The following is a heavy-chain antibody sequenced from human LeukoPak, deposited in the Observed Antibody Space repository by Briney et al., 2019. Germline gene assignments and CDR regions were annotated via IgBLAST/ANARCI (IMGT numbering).Heavy chain of an antibody. V-gene: IGHV4-59*01. CDR1: GGSISSYY. J-gene: IGHJ3*02. CDR2: IYYSGST. CDR3: AREIRSAGAFDI. Sequence: SETLSLTCTVSGGSISSYYWSWIRQPPGKGLEWIGYIYYSGSTKYNPSLKSRVTISVDTSKNQFSLKLSSVTAADTAVYYCAREIRSAGAFDIWGQGTMVTVSS.